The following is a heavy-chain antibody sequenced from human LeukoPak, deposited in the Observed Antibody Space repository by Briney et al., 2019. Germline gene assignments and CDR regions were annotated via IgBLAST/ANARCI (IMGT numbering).Heavy chain of an antibody. CDR2: ISPDGTSR. Sequence: GGSLRLSCAASGFPFSTYSMQWVRHPPGKGVVWVSRISPDGTSRAYADSVQGRFIISRDSAKNTLFLQMNSLTFEDTAVYYCTRDGGLLPDTWGKGTLVTVSS. D-gene: IGHD2-21*02. J-gene: IGHJ5*02. CDR3: TRDGGLLPDT. CDR1: GFPFSTYS. V-gene: IGHV3-74*01.